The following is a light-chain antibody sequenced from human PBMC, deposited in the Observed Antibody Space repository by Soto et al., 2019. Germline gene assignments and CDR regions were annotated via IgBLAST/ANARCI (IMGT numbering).Light chain of an antibody. V-gene: IGKV3D-11*01. CDR2: DAS. CDR1: QAISDN. J-gene: IGKJ5*01. Sequence: IVMTQSPATLSVSPGERATLSCRASQAISDNLAWYQHKPGQPPRLLIYDASTRASGVPARFSGSGSGTDFTLTISSLEPEDFAVYYCQQRNNWPKITFGQGTRLEIK. CDR3: QQRNNWPKIT.